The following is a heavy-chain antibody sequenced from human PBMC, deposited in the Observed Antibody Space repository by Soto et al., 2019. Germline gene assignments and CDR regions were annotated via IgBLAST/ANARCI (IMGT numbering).Heavy chain of an antibody. CDR1: GYRFTAYY. J-gene: IGHJ4*02. CDR2: MNLDTGGT. D-gene: IGHD5-18*01. V-gene: IGHV1-2*06. Sequence: QVQLVQSGAEVKKPGASVRVSCETSGYRFTAYYIHWVRQAPGQGLEWMGRMNLDTGGTTYAQKFQGRVTMTRATSISTAYMELSRLKSDDTAMYYCARDGNFAFLGYSFAFDFWGQGTLVTVSS. CDR3: ARDGNFAFLGYSFAFDF.